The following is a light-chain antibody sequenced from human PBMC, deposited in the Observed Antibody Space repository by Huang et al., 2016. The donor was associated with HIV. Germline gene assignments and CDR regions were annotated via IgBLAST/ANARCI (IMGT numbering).Light chain of an antibody. J-gene: IGKJ1*01. CDR1: QSIKSN. V-gene: IGKV3-15*01. Sequence: IVMTQSPVTLSVSPGERAALSCRAGQSIKSNLAWYQQKPGQAPSLLICGASTRATGVPARFSGSGSGTEFTLTVNNLQSDDFAVYYCQQYDYWPPVTFGQGTKV. CDR2: GAS. CDR3: QQYDYWPPVT.